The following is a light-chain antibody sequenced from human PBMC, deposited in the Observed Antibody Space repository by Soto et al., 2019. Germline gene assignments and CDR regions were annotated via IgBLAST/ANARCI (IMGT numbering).Light chain of an antibody. CDR3: QQIYSAPLT. V-gene: IGKV1-39*01. Sequence: DIKMTQSPSFLSESVGDRVTITCPASQSITTYLNWYRQKPGKAPKLLIYAASSLQSGVPSRFSGSGSETEFTLSISSLQPEDFATYFCQQIYSAPLTFGGGTKVDI. J-gene: IGKJ4*01. CDR2: AAS. CDR1: QSITTY.